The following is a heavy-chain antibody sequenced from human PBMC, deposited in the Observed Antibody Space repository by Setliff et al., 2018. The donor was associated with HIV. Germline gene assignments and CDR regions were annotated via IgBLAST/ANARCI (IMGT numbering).Heavy chain of an antibody. CDR1: GYSISSGYY. CDR3: TVYNTGSSKDHY. CDR2: IYHSGST. Sequence: SETLSLTCTVSGYSISSGYYWGWIRQPPGKGLEWIGSIYHSGSTYYNPSLRSRVTISVDTSKNQFSLKLNSVTAADTAVYYCTVYNTGSSKDHYWGQGTPVTVSS. V-gene: IGHV4-38-2*02. D-gene: IGHD2-8*02. J-gene: IGHJ4*02.